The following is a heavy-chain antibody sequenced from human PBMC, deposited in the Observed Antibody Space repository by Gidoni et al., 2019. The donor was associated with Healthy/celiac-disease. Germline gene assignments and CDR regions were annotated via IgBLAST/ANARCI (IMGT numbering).Heavy chain of an antibody. Sequence: QVQLQQWGAGLLKPSETLSLTCAVYGGSFSGYYWSWIRQPPGKGLEWIGEINHSGSTNYNPSLKSRVTISVDTSKNQFSLKLSSVTAADTAVYYCARGGMIVGGPYYFDYWGQGTLVTVSS. CDR1: GGSFSGYY. V-gene: IGHV4-34*01. J-gene: IGHJ4*02. CDR3: ARGGMIVGGPYYFDY. D-gene: IGHD3-22*01. CDR2: INHSGST.